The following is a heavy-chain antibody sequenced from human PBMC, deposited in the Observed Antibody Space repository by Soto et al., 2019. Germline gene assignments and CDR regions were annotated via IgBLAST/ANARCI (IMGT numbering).Heavy chain of an antibody. Sequence: GSSVKASCKASGSTFSSYAISWVRQAPGQGLEWMGGIIPIFGTANYAQKFQGRVTITADESTSTAYMELSSLRSEDTAVYYCARGRQQLALNWFDPWGQGTLVTVSA. CDR3: ARGRQQLALNWFDP. V-gene: IGHV1-69*13. D-gene: IGHD6-13*01. CDR1: GSTFSSYA. CDR2: IIPIFGTA. J-gene: IGHJ5*02.